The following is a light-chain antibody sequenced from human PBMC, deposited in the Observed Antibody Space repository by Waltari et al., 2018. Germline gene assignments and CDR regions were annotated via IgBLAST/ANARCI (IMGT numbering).Light chain of an antibody. V-gene: IGLV2-23*02. CDR3: CSYVGLGTYV. Sequence: QSGLAQPASASGSPGQSIPITCTGTSSYVGNYNLVSWYQQRPGKAPRLLIYEVTKRAPGTSDRFSASKSGNTASLSISGLQAQEDEADYYCCSYVGLGTYVFGTGTKVTV. CDR2: EVT. CDR1: SSYVGNYNL. J-gene: IGLJ1*01.